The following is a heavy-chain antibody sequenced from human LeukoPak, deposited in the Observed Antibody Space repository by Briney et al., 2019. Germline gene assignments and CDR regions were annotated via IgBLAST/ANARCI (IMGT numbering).Heavy chain of an antibody. Sequence: GGSLRLSCAVSGVTFSSYRMNWVREAPGKGREWVGYISSSSSTIYYADSVKGRFTISRDNAKDSLYLQLNSLRGEGTAVYYCARGGQWKSLDPWGQGTLVTVSS. J-gene: IGHJ5*02. CDR1: GVTFSSYR. CDR3: ARGGQWKSLDP. V-gene: IGHV3-48*04. CDR2: ISSSSSTI. D-gene: IGHD6-19*01.